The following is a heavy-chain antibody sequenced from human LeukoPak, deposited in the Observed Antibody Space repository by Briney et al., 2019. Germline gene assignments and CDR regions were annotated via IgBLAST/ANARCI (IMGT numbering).Heavy chain of an antibody. CDR3: ARAQGSIDY. D-gene: IGHD2-15*01. CDR1: GFTLTTYA. CDR2: IGGGGTE. Sequence: GGSLRLSCAASGFTLTTYAVSWVRQAPGKGLEWVSGIGGGGTEYYADSMKGRFIISSDSTQKVVHLQMNTRTAEGTAVYYCARAQGSIDYWGQGTLVTVSS. J-gene: IGHJ4*02. V-gene: IGHV3-23*01.